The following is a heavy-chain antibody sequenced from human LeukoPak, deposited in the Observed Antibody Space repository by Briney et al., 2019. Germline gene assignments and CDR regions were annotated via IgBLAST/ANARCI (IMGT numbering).Heavy chain of an antibody. V-gene: IGHV1-2*02. CDR3: ARKSAGTEWFDP. CDR1: GYTFTSYG. Sequence: ASVKVSCKASGYTFTSYGVTWVRQAPGQGLEWMGWINPNSGGTNYAQKFQGRVTMTRDTSISTAYMELSRLRSDDTAVYYCARKSAGTEWFDPWGQGTLVTVSS. J-gene: IGHJ5*02. CDR2: INPNSGGT. D-gene: IGHD6-13*01.